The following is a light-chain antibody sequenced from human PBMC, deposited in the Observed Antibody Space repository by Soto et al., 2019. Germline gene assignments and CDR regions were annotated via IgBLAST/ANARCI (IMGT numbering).Light chain of an antibody. CDR2: SAS. CDR1: QDIRND. Sequence: DIQMTQSPSSLSASVGDRVTITCRASQDIRNDLGWYQQKPGKAPKRLIFSASTLDSGVPSRFRGGGFGTEFTLTISSLQPEDFATYYCLHHYNYPLTLGGGTKVEIK. CDR3: LHHYNYPLT. J-gene: IGKJ4*01. V-gene: IGKV1-17*01.